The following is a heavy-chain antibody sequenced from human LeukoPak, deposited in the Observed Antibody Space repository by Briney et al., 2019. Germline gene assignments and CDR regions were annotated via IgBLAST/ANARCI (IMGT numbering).Heavy chain of an antibody. Sequence: SETLSLTCTVSGGSISSYYWSWIRQPPGKGLEWIGYIYYSGSTYYNPSLKSRVTMSVDASKNQFSLKLSSVTAVDTAVYYCATYSNYGRFDFWGQGTLVTVSS. V-gene: IGHV4-59*04. J-gene: IGHJ4*02. CDR1: GGSISSYY. CDR2: IYYSGST. D-gene: IGHD4-4*01. CDR3: ATYSNYGRFDF.